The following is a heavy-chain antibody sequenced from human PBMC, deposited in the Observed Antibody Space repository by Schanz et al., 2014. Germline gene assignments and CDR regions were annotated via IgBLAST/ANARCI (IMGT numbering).Heavy chain of an antibody. J-gene: IGHJ4*02. D-gene: IGHD5-12*01. CDR2: INQDGSDK. CDR1: GFTFGTFW. V-gene: IGHV3-7*03. CDR3: ARDPNSVNEIDY. Sequence: EVQLVESGGGLVQPGGSLRLSCAASGFTFGTFWMSWVRQAPGKGLEWVANINQDGSDKSYVDSVKGRFTISRDNAKNTLYLQMNSLRVEATAVYYCARDPNSVNEIDYWGQGTLVTVSS.